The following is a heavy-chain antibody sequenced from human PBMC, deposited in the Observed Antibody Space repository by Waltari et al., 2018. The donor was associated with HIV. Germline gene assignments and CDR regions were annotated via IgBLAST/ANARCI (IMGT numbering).Heavy chain of an antibody. CDR3: ARGGSWYYYDY. V-gene: IGHV4-59*01. Sequence: QVQLQESGPGLVKPSATLSLTCTVSGGSISPYYWRWIRQPPGKGLEWIGYIYYSGSTTYNPSLKTRVTISVDTSRNQFSLKLSSVAAADTAVYYCARGGSWYYYDYWGQGTLVTVSS. CDR1: GGSISPYY. CDR2: IYYSGST. J-gene: IGHJ4*02. D-gene: IGHD6-13*01.